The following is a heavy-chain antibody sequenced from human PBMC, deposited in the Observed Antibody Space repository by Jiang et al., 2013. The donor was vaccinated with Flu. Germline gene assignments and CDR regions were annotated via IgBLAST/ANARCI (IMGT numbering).Heavy chain of an antibody. CDR1: GYTFTSYA. V-gene: IGHV1-3*04. J-gene: IGHJ6*03. D-gene: IGHD2-2*01. CDR2: INTGDGNT. Sequence: GAEVKKPGASVKVSCKASGYTFTSYAIHWVRQAPGQSLEWLGWINTGDGNTEYSENLQGRVTITRDTSASTVYMELSNLRSEDTSLYYCARQYCSSDTCHVSATDVWGKGTT. CDR3: ARQYCSSDTCHVSATDV.